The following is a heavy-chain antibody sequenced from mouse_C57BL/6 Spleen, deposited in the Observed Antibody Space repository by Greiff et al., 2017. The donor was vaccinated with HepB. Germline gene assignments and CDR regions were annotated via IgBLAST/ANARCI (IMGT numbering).Heavy chain of an antibody. CDR2: IYWDDDK. CDR1: GFSLSTSGMG. D-gene: IGHD2-10*01. V-gene: IGHV8-12*01. CDR3: ARSPSSYGNYDAWFAY. J-gene: IGHJ3*01. Sequence: QVTLKVCGPGILQSSQTLSLTCSFSGFSLSTSGMGVSWIRQPSGKGLEWLAHIYWDDDKRYNPSLKSRLTISKDTSRNQVFLKITSVDTADTATYYCARSPSSYGNYDAWFAYWGQGTLVTVSA.